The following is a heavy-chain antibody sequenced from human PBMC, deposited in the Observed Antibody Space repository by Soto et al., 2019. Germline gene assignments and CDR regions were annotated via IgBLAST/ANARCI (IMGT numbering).Heavy chain of an antibody. Sequence: EVQLLDSGGGLVQPGGSLRLSCAASGFTFSNYAMTWVRQGPVKGLEWVSGISGSGGRSYYADSVKGRFTSSRDNSKSTLYLQMNSLRAEDTAVYYCAKAYFVWSSEQPYYFDYWGQGSLVTVSS. D-gene: IGHD3-16*01. CDR3: AKAYFVWSSEQPYYFDY. V-gene: IGHV3-23*01. J-gene: IGHJ4*02. CDR1: GFTFSNYA. CDR2: ISGSGGRS.